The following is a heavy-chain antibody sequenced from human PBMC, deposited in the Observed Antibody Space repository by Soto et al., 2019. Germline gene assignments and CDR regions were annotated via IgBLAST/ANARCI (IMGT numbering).Heavy chain of an antibody. Sequence: EVQLLESGGGLVQPGGSLRLSCAASGFTFSSYAMSWVRQAPGKGLEWVSAISGSGGSTYYADSVKGRFTISRDNSKNTLYLQMNSLRAEDTAGYYCAKGRYCSSTSCYNHYYYYYGMDVWGQGTTVTVSS. V-gene: IGHV3-23*01. CDR2: ISGSGGST. J-gene: IGHJ6*02. D-gene: IGHD2-2*02. CDR3: AKGRYCSSTSCYNHYYYYYGMDV. CDR1: GFTFSSYA.